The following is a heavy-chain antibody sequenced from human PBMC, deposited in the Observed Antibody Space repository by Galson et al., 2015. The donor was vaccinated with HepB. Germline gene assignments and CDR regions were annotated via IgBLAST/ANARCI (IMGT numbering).Heavy chain of an antibody. CDR3: TRARWIQLWPIDDY. V-gene: IGHV3-49*03. CDR2: IRSKAYGGTT. D-gene: IGHD5-18*01. J-gene: IGHJ4*02. Sequence: SLRLSCAASGFTFGDYAMSWFRQAPGKGLEWVGFIRSKAYGGTTEYAASVKGRFTISKDDSKSIAYLQMNSLKTEDTAVYYCTRARWIQLWPIDDYWGQGTLVTVSS. CDR1: GFTFGDYA.